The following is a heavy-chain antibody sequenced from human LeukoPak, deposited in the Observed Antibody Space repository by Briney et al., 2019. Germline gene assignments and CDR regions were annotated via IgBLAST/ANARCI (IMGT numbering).Heavy chain of an antibody. J-gene: IGHJ2*01. CDR2: LYYSGRT. V-gene: IGHV4-39*01. Sequence: SETLSLTCTVSDGSISSSNNYWGWIRQPPGKGLEWIGSLYYSGRTSYNPSLKSRVTISVDTSKNQVSLRLSSVTSADTAVYYCARGGALNYWYFALGGRGPLVTVSS. CDR1: DGSISSSNNY. D-gene: IGHD3-16*01. CDR3: ARGGALNYWYFAL.